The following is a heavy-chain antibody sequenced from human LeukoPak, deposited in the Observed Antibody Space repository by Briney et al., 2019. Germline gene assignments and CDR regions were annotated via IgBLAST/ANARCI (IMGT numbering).Heavy chain of an antibody. CDR2: IRYDGSNK. D-gene: IGHD1-7*01. V-gene: IGHV3-30*02. CDR3: AKVGTGTPDYYYYYMDV. J-gene: IGHJ6*03. Sequence: GGSLRLSCAASGFTFSSYGMHWVRQAPGKGLEWVAFIRYDGSNKYYADSVKGRFTISRDNSKNTLYLQMNSLRAEDTAVYYCAKVGTGTPDYYYYYMDVWGKGTTVTVSS. CDR1: GFTFSSYG.